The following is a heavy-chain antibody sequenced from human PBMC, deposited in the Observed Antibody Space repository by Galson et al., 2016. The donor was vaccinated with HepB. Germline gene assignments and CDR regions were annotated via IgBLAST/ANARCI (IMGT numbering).Heavy chain of an antibody. J-gene: IGHJ4*02. CDR2: IVAGNGDT. V-gene: IGHV1-58*01. D-gene: IGHD6-13*01. CDR1: GVTFSTSA. CDR3: AARGNSWPYY. Sequence: SVKVSCKASGVTFSTSAVQWVRQARGQHLEWIGWIVAGNGDTKYAQKFQERVTITRDMSTRTASMELSSLTSEDTAVYYCAARGNSWPYYWGQGTLVTVSS.